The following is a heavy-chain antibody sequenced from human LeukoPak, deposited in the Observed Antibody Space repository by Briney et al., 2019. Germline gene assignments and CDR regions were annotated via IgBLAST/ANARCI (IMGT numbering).Heavy chain of an antibody. Sequence: GRSLTLSCAASGFTFDDYAMHWVRQAPGKGLEWVSGISWNSGSIGYADSVKGRFTISRDNAKNSLYLQMNSLRAEDMALYYCAKAVGSGYSYGTFDYWGQGTLVTVSS. V-gene: IGHV3-9*03. CDR2: ISWNSGSI. CDR1: GFTFDDYA. J-gene: IGHJ4*02. CDR3: AKAVGSGYSYGTFDY. D-gene: IGHD5-18*01.